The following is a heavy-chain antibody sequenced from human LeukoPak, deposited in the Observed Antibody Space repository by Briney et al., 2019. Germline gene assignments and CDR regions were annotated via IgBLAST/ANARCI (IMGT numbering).Heavy chain of an antibody. CDR3: ARSPWSTSSLYYYYGMDV. D-gene: IGHD2-2*01. J-gene: IGHJ6*02. Sequence: GGSLRLSCAASGFTFSDYAMTWVRQAPGKGLEWVSTITSGGSFIYYADSVKGRFTISRDNSKNTLYLQMSSLRAEDTAVYYCARSPWSTSSLYYYYGMDVWGQGTTVTVSS. V-gene: IGHV3-23*05. CDR2: ITSGGSFI. CDR1: GFTFSDYA.